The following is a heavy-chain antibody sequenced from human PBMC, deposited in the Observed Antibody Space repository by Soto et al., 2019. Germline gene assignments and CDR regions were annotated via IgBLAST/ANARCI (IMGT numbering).Heavy chain of an antibody. CDR2: ISYDGSNK. V-gene: IGHV3-30*18. Sequence: GGSLRLSCAASGFTFSSYGMHWVRQAPGKGLEWVAVISYDGSNKYYADSVKGRFTISRDNSKNTLYLQMNSLRAEDTAVYYCAKDVAGTLNYYFDDWGQGTLVTVSS. J-gene: IGHJ4*02. CDR1: GFTFSSYG. D-gene: IGHD3-16*01. CDR3: AKDVAGTLNYYFDD.